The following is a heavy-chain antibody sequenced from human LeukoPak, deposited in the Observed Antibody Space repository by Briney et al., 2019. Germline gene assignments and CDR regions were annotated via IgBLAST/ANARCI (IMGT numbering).Heavy chain of an antibody. CDR1: GFTFSSYA. J-gene: IGHJ3*02. V-gene: IGHV3-53*01. CDR3: ARDHNPYGSGRGAFDI. Sequence: GASLRLSCAASGFTFSSYAMSWVRQAPGKGLEWVSVIYSGGSTYYADSVKGRFTISRDNSKNTLYLQMNSLRAEDTAVYYCARDHNPYGSGRGAFDIWGQGTMVTVSS. CDR2: IYSGGST. D-gene: IGHD3-10*01.